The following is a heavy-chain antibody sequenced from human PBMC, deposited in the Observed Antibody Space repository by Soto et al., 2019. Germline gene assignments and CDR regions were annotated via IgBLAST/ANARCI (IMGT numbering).Heavy chain of an antibody. J-gene: IGHJ1*01. Sequence: EVQLVESGGGLIQPGGSLRLSCTAAGFTVSTNYMSWIRQAPGQGLEWVSVIHKSGDTYYADSVKGRFTISRDNSKSTLYLQMNSLRAEDTAVYYCARDRWDRPVWYFKDWGQGTLVTVSS. CDR1: GFTVSTNY. D-gene: IGHD1-26*01. CDR2: IHKSGDT. CDR3: ARDRWDRPVWYFKD. V-gene: IGHV3-53*01.